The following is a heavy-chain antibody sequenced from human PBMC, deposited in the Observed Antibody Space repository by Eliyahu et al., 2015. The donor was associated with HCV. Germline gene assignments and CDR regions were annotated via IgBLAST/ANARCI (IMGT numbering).Heavy chain of an antibody. CDR1: GGSISSSSYY. D-gene: IGHD3-3*01. CDR3: ARLLTIFGVVRVQFDP. V-gene: IGHV4-39*01. CDR2: IYYSGST. J-gene: IGHJ5*02. Sequence: QLQLQESGPGLVKPSETLSLTCTVSGGSISSSSYYWGWIRQPPGKGLEWIGSIYYSGSTYYNPSLKSRVTISVDTSKNQFSLKLSSVTAADTAVYYCARLLTIFGVVRVQFDPWGQGTLVTVSS.